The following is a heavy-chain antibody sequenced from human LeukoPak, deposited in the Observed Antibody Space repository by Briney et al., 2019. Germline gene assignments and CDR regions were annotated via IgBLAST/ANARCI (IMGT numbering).Heavy chain of an antibody. D-gene: IGHD5-18*01. J-gene: IGHJ3*02. CDR3: ASGPTAMVTSDAFDI. CDR2: ISSSSSYI. Sequence: GGSLRLSCAASGFTFSSYSMNWVRQAPGKGLEWVSSISSSSSYIYYADSVKGRFTISRDNAKNSLYLQMNSLRAEDTAVYYCASGPTAMVTSDAFDIWGQGTTVTVSS. V-gene: IGHV3-21*01. CDR1: GFTFSSYS.